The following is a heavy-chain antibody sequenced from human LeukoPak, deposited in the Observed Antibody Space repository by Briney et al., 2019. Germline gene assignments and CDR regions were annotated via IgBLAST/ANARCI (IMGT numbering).Heavy chain of an antibody. CDR1: GFTFDDYG. V-gene: IGHV3-20*04. CDR2: INWNGGNT. D-gene: IGHD6-6*01. CDR3: ARFEYSSSSGLVDP. J-gene: IGHJ5*02. Sequence: PGGSLRLSCAASGFTFDDYGMSWVRQAPGKGLEWVSGINWNGGNTGYADSVKGRFIISRDNAKNSLYLQMNSLRAEDTALYYCARFEYSSSSGLVDPWGQGTLVTVSS.